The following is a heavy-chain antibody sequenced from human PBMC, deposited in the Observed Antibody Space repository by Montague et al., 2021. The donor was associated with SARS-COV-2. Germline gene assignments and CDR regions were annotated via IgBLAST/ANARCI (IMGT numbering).Heavy chain of an antibody. V-gene: IGHV4-34*01. D-gene: IGHD3-10*01. CDR2: INHSGST. J-gene: IGHJ6*02. CDR1: GGSFSAYY. Sequence: SETLSLTCTVYGGSFSAYYCYWIRQPPGEGLEWIGDINHSGSTNXNPSLKSRVTVSLDTSKNQFSLKLRSVTAADTAVYYCARAVRGVIILSPYYAMDVWGQGTSVTVSS. CDR3: ARAVRGVIILSPYYAMDV.